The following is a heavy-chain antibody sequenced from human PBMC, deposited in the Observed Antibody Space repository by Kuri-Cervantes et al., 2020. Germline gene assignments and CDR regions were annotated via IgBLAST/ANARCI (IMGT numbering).Heavy chain of an antibody. CDR3: ARVLYLDV. CDR2: IKQDGSDK. CDR1: GFTFSGYW. V-gene: IGHV3-7*04. D-gene: IGHD3-10*01. Sequence: GESLKISCAASGFTFSGYWMSWVRQAPGKGLEWVANIKQDGSDKYYVDSVKGRFTISRDNAKNSLYLQMNSLRAEDTAVYYCARVLYLDVWGKGTTVTVSS. J-gene: IGHJ6*04.